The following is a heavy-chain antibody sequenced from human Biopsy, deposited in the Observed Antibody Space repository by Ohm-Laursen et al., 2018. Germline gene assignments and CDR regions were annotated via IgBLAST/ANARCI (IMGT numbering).Heavy chain of an antibody. CDR3: ARGPHSGSHSCFDY. CDR1: GFSFAGYY. V-gene: IGHV1-69*06. J-gene: IGHJ4*02. D-gene: IGHD1-26*01. Sequence: SSVKVSCKASGFSFAGYYIHWVRQAPGQGLEWMGGIIPMFGTANYAQLFQGRVTITADKSTSTSYMELSSLTSEDTAIYYCARGPHSGSHSCFDYWGRGTLVTVSS. CDR2: IIPMFGTA.